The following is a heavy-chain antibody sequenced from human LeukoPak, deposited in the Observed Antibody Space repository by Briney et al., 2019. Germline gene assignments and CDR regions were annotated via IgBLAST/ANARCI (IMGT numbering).Heavy chain of an antibody. CDR3: ARANFLYCSSTTCLFDY. CDR2: INPNDGDT. CDR1: GYTFTDYY. J-gene: IGHJ4*02. D-gene: IGHD2-2*01. V-gene: IGHV1-2*02. Sequence: ASVKVSCKASGYTFTDYYMHWVRQAPGQGFEWMGWINPNDGDTNYAQKFQGRVTMTRDTSISTAHMEVSRLRPDDTAVYYCARANFLYCSSTTCLFDYWGQGTLVTV.